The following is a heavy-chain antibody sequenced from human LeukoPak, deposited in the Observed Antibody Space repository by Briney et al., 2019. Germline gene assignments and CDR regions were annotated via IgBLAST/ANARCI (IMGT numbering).Heavy chain of an antibody. CDR1: GGFISNYY. Sequence: SETLSLTCSVSGGFISNYYWSWIRQPPGKGLEWIGYMYYTGSTNYNPSLRSRVTISVDTSKKQFSLKLTSVTAADTAVYYCARDRYGSGSLYYYYYYMDVWGKGTTVTVSS. CDR2: MYYTGST. D-gene: IGHD3-10*01. V-gene: IGHV4-59*12. J-gene: IGHJ6*03. CDR3: ARDRYGSGSLYYYYYYMDV.